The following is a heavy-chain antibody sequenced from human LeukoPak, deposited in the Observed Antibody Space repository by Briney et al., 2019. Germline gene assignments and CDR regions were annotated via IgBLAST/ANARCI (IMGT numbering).Heavy chain of an antibody. CDR2: IIPNFITT. J-gene: IGHJ4*02. Sequence: SVKVSCKASGGTFSSYVISWVRQAPGQGLEWMGGIIPNFITTNYAQKFQGRVTITADESTSTPYMELSSLRSEDTAIYYCARWAAAASTPWWPPLDYWGQGTLVTVSS. CDR3: ARWAAAASTPWWPPLDY. CDR1: GGTFSSYV. V-gene: IGHV1-69*01. D-gene: IGHD6-25*01.